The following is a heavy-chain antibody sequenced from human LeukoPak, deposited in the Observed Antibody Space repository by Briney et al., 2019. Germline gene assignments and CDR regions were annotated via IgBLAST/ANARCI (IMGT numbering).Heavy chain of an antibody. D-gene: IGHD3-22*01. CDR2: IYYSGST. CDR1: GASISSSSYY. Sequence: SETLSLTCTVSGASISSSSYYWGWIRQPPGKGLEWIGSIYYSGSTYYNPSLKSRVTISVDTSKNQFSLKLSSVTAADTAVYYCARVVRWYYFDYWGQGTLVTVSS. V-gene: IGHV4-39*07. J-gene: IGHJ4*02. CDR3: ARVVRWYYFDY.